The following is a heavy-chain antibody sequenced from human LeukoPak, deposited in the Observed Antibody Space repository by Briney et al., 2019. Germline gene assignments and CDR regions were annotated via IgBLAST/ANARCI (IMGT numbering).Heavy chain of an antibody. V-gene: IGHV3-21*01. J-gene: IGHJ4*02. Sequence: KPGGSLRLSCAASGFTFSSYSMNWVRQAPGKGLECVSSISSSSTYIYYADSVKGRFTISRDNAKNSLYLQMNSLRAEDTAVYYCARSSGWYWNFDYWGQGTLVTVSS. CDR3: ARSSGWYWNFDY. D-gene: IGHD6-19*01. CDR1: GFTFSSYS. CDR2: ISSSSTYI.